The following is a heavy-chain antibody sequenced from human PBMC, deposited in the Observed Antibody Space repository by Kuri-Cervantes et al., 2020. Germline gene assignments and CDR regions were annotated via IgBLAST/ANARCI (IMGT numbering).Heavy chain of an antibody. Sequence: GESLKISCAASGFTFSNYAMHWVRQAPGKGLEWVAVISYDGSNKYYADSVKGRFTISRDNSKNTLYLQMNSLKTEDTAMYYCAEIPTYLNKLTGYPSDYWGQGTLVTVSS. CDR3: AEIPTYLNKLTGYPSDY. CDR2: ISYDGSNK. J-gene: IGHJ4*02. V-gene: IGHV3-30*04. CDR1: GFTFSNYA. D-gene: IGHD3-9*01.